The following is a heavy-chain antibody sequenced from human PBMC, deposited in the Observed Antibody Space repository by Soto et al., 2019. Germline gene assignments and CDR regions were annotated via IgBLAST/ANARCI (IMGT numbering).Heavy chain of an antibody. Sequence: QVQLQQWGAGLLKPSETLSLTCAVYGGSFSGYYWSWIRQPPGKGLEWIGEINHSGSTNYNPSLKSRVTISVDTSKNQFSLKLSSVTAADTAVYYCARGLKWCGGDCYPFDYWGQGTLVTVSS. CDR1: GGSFSGYY. CDR3: ARGLKWCGGDCYPFDY. V-gene: IGHV4-34*01. J-gene: IGHJ4*02. D-gene: IGHD2-21*02. CDR2: INHSGST.